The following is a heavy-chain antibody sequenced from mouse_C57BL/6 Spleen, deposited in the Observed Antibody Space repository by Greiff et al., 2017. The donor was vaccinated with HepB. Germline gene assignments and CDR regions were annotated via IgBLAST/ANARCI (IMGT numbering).Heavy chain of an antibody. CDR2: ISDGGSYT. Sequence: EVHLVESGGGLVKPGGSLKLSCAASGFTFSSYAMSWVRQTPEKRLEWVATISDGGSYTYYPDNVKGRFTISRDNAKNNLYLQMSHLKSEDTAMYYCARVDYGSSYEDYWGQGTTLTVSS. CDR1: GFTFSSYA. CDR3: ARVDYGSSYEDY. V-gene: IGHV5-4*01. J-gene: IGHJ2*01. D-gene: IGHD1-1*01.